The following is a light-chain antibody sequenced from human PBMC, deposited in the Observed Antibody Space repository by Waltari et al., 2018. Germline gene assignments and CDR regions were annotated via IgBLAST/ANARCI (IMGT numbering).Light chain of an antibody. CDR2: WAS. J-gene: IGKJ1*01. CDR1: QTILYTSNNKSY. V-gene: IGKV4-1*01. Sequence: DVVMTQSPDSLAVSLGERASINCKSSQTILYTSNNKSYLAWYQQNPGQPPKLLIYWASTRESGVPDRFSGSGSGTDFTLTISSLQAEDVAVYYCQQYYSTPQTFGQGNKVAIK. CDR3: QQYYSTPQT.